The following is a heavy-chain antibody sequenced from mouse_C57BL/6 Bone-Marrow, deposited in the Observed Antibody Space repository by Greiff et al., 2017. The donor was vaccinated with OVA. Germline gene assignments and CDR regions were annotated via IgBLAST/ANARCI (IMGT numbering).Heavy chain of an antibody. J-gene: IGHJ2*01. CDR3: AKNCPYGNYLDY. Sequence: VQLQQSGPGLVQPSQSLSITCTVSGFSLTSYGVHWVRQPPGKGLEWLGVIWSGGSTDYNAAFISRLSISKDNPKSQVFFKMNSLQADDTAIYYCAKNCPYGNYLDYWGQGTTLTVSS. CDR2: IWSGGST. V-gene: IGHV2-4*01. D-gene: IGHD2-1*01. CDR1: GFSLTSYG.